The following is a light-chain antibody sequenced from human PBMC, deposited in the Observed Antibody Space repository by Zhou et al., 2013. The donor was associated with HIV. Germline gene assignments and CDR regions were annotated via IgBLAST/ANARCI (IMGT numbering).Light chain of an antibody. V-gene: IGKV3-20*01. CDR1: QSISSGY. CDR2: GGS. CDR3: QHYVSSVL. J-gene: IGKJ3*01. Sequence: DIVLTQSPATLSLSPGETATLSCRASQSISSGYLAWYQQKPGQSPKLLINGGSNRATGIPDRFSGSGSGTDFTLTISRLEPEDCAVYYCQHYVSSVLFGPGTKVGIK.